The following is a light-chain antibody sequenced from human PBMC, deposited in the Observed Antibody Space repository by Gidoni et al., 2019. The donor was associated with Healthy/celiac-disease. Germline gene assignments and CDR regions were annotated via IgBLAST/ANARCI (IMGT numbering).Light chain of an antibody. V-gene: IGKV1-39*01. CDR3: QQSYSTLLT. CDR2: AAS. Sequence: DIQMTQSPSSLSASIGDRVTITCRASQNISSYLTWYQQKPVKAPKLLIYAASRLQSGVPSRFSVSGSVTDFTLTISSLPPEDFATYYCQQSYSTLLTFXGXTKVEIK. CDR1: QNISSY. J-gene: IGKJ4*01.